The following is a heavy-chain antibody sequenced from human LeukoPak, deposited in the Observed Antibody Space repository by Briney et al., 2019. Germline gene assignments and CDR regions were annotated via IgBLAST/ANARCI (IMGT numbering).Heavy chain of an antibody. CDR3: ARVPSVLVVVPFDY. J-gene: IGHJ4*02. D-gene: IGHD3-22*01. V-gene: IGHV3-66*01. CDR2: IYSGGST. Sequence: QTGGSLRLSCAASGFTVSSNYMSWVRQAPGKGLEWVSVIYSGGSTYYADSVKGRFTISRDNSKNTLYLQMNSLRAEDTAVYYCARVPSVLVVVPFDYWGQGTLVSVSS. CDR1: GFTVSSNY.